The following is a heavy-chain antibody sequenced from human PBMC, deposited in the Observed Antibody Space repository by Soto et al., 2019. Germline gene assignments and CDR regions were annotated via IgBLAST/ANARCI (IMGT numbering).Heavy chain of an antibody. CDR2: IYYTGGST. Sequence: PSETLSLTCTVSGDSISSYYWTWIRQPPGKGLEWIGYIYYTGGSTNYNPSLKSRVTISLATSKDQFSLKLSSVTAADTAVYYCARGARYGHIDYWGQGSLVTV. D-gene: IGHD3-9*01. CDR1: GDSISSYY. V-gene: IGHV4-59*01. J-gene: IGHJ4*02. CDR3: ARGARYGHIDY.